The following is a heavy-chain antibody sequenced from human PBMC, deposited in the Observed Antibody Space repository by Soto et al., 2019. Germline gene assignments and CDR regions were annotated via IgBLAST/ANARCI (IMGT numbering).Heavy chain of an antibody. J-gene: IGHJ3*02. Sequence: ASVKVSCKASGYTFTSYGISWVRQAPGQGLEWMGWISAYNGNTNYAQKLQGRVTMTTDTSTSTAYMELRSLRSDDTAVYYCARDSPRDIVVVVAATNLPNDAFDIWGQGTMVTVS. V-gene: IGHV1-18*01. CDR3: ARDSPRDIVVVVAATNLPNDAFDI. CDR1: GYTFTSYG. CDR2: ISAYNGNT. D-gene: IGHD2-15*01.